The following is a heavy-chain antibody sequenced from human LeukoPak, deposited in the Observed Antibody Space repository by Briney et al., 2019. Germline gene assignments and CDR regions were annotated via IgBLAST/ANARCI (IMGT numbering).Heavy chain of an antibody. CDR1: GFTFSSYG. V-gene: IGHV3-30*18. CDR3: AKGSRGFLEWLSWYYYYGMDA. CDR2: ISYDGSNK. J-gene: IGHJ6*02. Sequence: GGSLRLSCAASGFTFSSYGMHWVRQAPGKGLEWVAVISYDGSNKYYADSVKGRFTISRDNSKNTLYLQMNSLRAEDTAVYYCAKGSRGFLEWLSWYYYYGMDAWGQGTTVTVSS. D-gene: IGHD3-3*01.